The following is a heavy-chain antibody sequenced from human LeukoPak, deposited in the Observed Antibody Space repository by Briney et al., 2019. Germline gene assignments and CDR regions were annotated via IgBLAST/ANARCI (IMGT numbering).Heavy chain of an antibody. J-gene: IGHJ4*02. D-gene: IGHD6-19*01. Sequence: GGSLRLSCAASEVTFSTYAMNWVRQAPGKGLEWLSGISGSGDYTYYADSVRGRFTISRDNSKNTLYLQMNSLRAEDTAVYYCERDPSEYEWQRGWYRDFWGQGSQVTVSS. CDR2: ISGSGDYT. CDR1: EVTFSTYA. V-gene: IGHV3-23*01. CDR3: ERDPSEYEWQRGWYRDF.